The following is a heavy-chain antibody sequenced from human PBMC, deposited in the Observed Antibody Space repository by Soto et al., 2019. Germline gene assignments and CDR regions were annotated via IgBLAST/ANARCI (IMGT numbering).Heavy chain of an antibody. V-gene: IGHV3-30-3*01. CDR1: GVTFSSYA. J-gene: IGHJ4*02. Sequence: GGSLRLSCAASGVTFSSYAMHWVRPAPGKGLEWVAVISYDGSNKYYADSVKGRFTISRDNSKNTLYLQMNSLRGEDTAVYYCARESPIAGPGPNDYWGQGTLVTVSS. CDR3: ARESPIAGPGPNDY. CDR2: ISYDGSNK. D-gene: IGHD6-13*01.